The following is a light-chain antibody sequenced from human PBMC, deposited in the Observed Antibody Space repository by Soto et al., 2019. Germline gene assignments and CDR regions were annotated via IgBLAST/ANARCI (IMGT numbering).Light chain of an antibody. CDR2: AAS. V-gene: IGKV1-9*01. CDR1: QGISSY. Sequence: IQLTQSPSSLSASVGDRVTITCRASQGISSYLAWYQQKPGKAPKLLISAASTLQSGVPSRFSGSGSGTEFTLAISSLQPEDFATYYCQQLNTYPWTFGQGAKV. J-gene: IGKJ1*01. CDR3: QQLNTYPWT.